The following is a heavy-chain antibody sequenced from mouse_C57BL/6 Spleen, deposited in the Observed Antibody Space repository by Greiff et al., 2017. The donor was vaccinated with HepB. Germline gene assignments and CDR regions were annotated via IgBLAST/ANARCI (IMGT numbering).Heavy chain of an antibody. V-gene: IGHV5-4*01. CDR1: GFTFSSYG. CDR2: ISDGGSYT. D-gene: IGHD2-13*01. CDR3: ARAVTTGYYFDY. Sequence: EVQRVESGGGLVKPGGSLKLSCAASGFTFSSYGMSWVRQTPEKRLEWVATISDGGSYTYYPDNVKGRFTISRDNATNTLYLQMSHLKSEDTAMYYCARAVTTGYYFDYWGQGTTLTVSS. J-gene: IGHJ2*01.